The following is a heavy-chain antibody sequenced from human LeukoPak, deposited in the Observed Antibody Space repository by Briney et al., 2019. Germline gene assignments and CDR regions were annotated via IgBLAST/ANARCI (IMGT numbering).Heavy chain of an antibody. CDR2: IRSKSDGGTA. Sequence: PGGSLRLSCAASGFTYTKAWMTWVRQAPGKGLEWLGRIRSKSDGGTADYAAPVKGRFTISRDDSKNSLYLQMNSLKIEDTAVYYCTTGSLWFGWYDPWGQGTLVTVSS. CDR1: GFTYTKAW. CDR3: TTGSLWFGWYDP. J-gene: IGHJ5*02. D-gene: IGHD3-10*01. V-gene: IGHV3-15*01.